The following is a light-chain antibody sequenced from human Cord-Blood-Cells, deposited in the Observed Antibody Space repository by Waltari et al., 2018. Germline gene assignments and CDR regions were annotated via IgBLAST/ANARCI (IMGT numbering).Light chain of an antibody. CDR2: DAS. V-gene: IGKV3-11*01. J-gene: IGKJ4*01. CDR3: QQRSNWPPLT. Sequence: EIVLTQSPATLSLSPGERATLSCRASQSVSSYLAWYQQKPGQAPRLLIYDASNRATGIPARFSGSGSGTDFTLTINSLEPEDFAVYYCQQRSNWPPLTFGGRTKVEIK. CDR1: QSVSSY.